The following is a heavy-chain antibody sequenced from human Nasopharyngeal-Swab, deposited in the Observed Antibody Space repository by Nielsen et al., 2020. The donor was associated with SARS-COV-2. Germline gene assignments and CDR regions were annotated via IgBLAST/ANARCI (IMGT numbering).Heavy chain of an antibody. CDR1: GGSVSSGSYY. CDR3: ARVNLLGGAMVTYYFDY. Sequence: ETLSLTCTVSGGSVSSGSYYWSWIRQPPGKGLEWIGYIYYSGSTNYNPSLKSRVTISVDTSKNQFSLKLSSVTAADTAVYYCARVNLLGGAMVTYYFDYWGQGTLVTVSS. J-gene: IGHJ4*02. CDR2: IYYSGST. V-gene: IGHV4-61*01. D-gene: IGHD1-26*01.